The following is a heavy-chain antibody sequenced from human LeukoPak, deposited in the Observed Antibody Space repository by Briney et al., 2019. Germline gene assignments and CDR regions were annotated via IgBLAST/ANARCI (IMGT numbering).Heavy chain of an antibody. J-gene: IGHJ5*02. CDR3: AKDGINWFDP. V-gene: IGHV3-30-3*01. D-gene: IGHD1-26*01. CDR1: GFTFSSYA. Sequence: PGGSLRLSCAASGFTFSSYAMHWVRQAPGKGLEWVAVISYDGSNKYYADSVKGRFTISRDNSKNTLYLQMNSLRAEDTAVYYCAKDGINWFDPWGQGTLVTVSS. CDR2: ISYDGSNK.